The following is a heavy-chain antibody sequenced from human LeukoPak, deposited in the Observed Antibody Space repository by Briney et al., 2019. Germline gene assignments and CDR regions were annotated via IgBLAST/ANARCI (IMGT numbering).Heavy chain of an antibody. CDR2: INPNSGGT. V-gene: IGHV1-2*02. D-gene: IGHD2-2*01. CDR1: GYTFTGYY. J-gene: IGHJ4*02. CDR3: ARGGGYCSSTSCYSLPWVIDY. Sequence: ASVKVSCKASGYTFTGYYMHWVRQAPGQGLEWMGWINPNSGGTNYAQKFQGRVTMTRDTSISTAYMELSRLRSDDTAVYYCARGGGYCSSTSCYSLPWVIDYWGQGTLVTVSS.